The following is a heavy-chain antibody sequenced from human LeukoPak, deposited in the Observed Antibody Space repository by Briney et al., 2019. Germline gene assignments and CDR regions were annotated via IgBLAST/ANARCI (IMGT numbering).Heavy chain of an antibody. Sequence: ASVKVSCKASGYTLTSYYMHWVRQAPGQGLEWMRIINPSGGSTSYAQKFQGRVTMTRDTSTSTVYMELSSLRSEDTAVYYCARDGYCSGGSCKSYYYYYMDVWGKGTTVTISS. CDR2: INPSGGST. D-gene: IGHD2-15*01. V-gene: IGHV1-46*01. CDR3: ARDGYCSGGSCKSYYYYYMDV. J-gene: IGHJ6*03. CDR1: GYTLTSYY.